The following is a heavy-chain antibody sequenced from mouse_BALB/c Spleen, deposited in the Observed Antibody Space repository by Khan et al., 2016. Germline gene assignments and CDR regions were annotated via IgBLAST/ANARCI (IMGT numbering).Heavy chain of an antibody. Sequence: QVQLKQSGPGLVQPSQSLSITCTGAGFSLTSYGVHWVRQSPGTGLEWQGVIWSGGSTDDNAAFISRLSISKDNSKSQVFCKMNSLQADDTAIYSCVIVVVYSREGTTLTFSS. J-gene: IGHJ2*01. V-gene: IGHV2-4-1*01. CDR3: VIVVVY. CDR2: IWSGGST. D-gene: IGHD2-12*01. CDR1: GFSLTSYG.